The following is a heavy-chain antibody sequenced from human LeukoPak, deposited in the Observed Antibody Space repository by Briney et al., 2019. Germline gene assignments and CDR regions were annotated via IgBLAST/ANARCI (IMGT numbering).Heavy chain of an antibody. CDR2: MNPDSGNT. V-gene: IGHV1-8*01. D-gene: IGHD6-13*01. CDR1: GYTFTSYD. Sequence: APVKVSCKASGYTFTSYDINWVRQATGQGLEWMGWMNPDSGNTGYAQKFQGRVTMTRNTSISTAYMELSSLRSEDTAVYYCARVRQYSSSSEGYYYYMDVWGKGTTVTISS. J-gene: IGHJ6*03. CDR3: ARVRQYSSSSEGYYYYMDV.